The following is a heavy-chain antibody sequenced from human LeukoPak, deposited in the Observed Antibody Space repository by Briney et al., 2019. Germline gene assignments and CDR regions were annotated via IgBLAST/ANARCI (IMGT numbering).Heavy chain of an antibody. CDR1: GFTFSSYS. D-gene: IGHD5-24*01. V-gene: IGHV3-21*01. CDR3: ARDRAFEATGWFDP. J-gene: IGHJ5*02. Sequence: AGGSLRLSCAASGFTFSSYSMNWVRQAPGKGLEWVSSISSSSSYIYYADSVKGRFTISRDNAKNSLYLQMNSLRAEDTAVYYCARDRAFEATGWFDPWGQGTLVTVSS. CDR2: ISSSSSYI.